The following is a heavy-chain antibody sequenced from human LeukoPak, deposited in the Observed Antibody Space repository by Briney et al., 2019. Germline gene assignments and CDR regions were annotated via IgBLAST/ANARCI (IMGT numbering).Heavy chain of an antibody. J-gene: IGHJ2*01. CDR1: GGSITSGNYY. Sequence: PSETLSLTCTVSGGSITSGNYYWAWIRQPPGKGLEWIGNIYFDGSTYYNPSLKSRVTISVDTSKNQFSLKLSSVTAADTAVYYCARAPHCSSTSCYKDHWYFDLWGRGTLVTVSS. CDR3: ARAPHCSSTSCYKDHWYFDL. D-gene: IGHD2-2*02. CDR2: IYFDGST. V-gene: IGHV4-39*07.